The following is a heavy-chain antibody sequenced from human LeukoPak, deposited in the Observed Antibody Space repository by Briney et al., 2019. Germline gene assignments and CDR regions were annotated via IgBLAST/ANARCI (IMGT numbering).Heavy chain of an antibody. CDR3: VTVLDFRPDC. Sequence: GGSLRLSCAASGFTFSSYWMHWVRQTPGRGLEWVARINTDGTIIDYADYVQGRFTISRDNAKNTLYLQMNSLRAEDTALYYCVTVLDFRPDCWYQGTLITVSS. CDR1: GFTFSSYW. V-gene: IGHV3-74*01. D-gene: IGHD2/OR15-2a*01. CDR2: INTDGTII. J-gene: IGHJ4*02.